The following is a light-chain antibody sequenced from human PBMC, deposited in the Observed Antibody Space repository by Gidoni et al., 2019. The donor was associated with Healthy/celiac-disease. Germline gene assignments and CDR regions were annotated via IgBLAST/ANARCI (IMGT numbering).Light chain of an antibody. Sequence: EIVLTQSPATLSLSPGERATLSCRASQSVSSYLAWYQQKPGQAPRLLIYAASNRATGIPARFSGSGSVTDFTLTISSLEPEDFAVYYCQQRSNWPLLTFGGGTKVEIK. CDR2: AAS. CDR1: QSVSSY. V-gene: IGKV3-11*01. J-gene: IGKJ4*01. CDR3: QQRSNWPLLT.